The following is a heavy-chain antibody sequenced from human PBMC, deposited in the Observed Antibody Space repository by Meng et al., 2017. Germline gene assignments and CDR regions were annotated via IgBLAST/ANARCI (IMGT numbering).Heavy chain of an antibody. CDR2: IYSGGST. Sequence: LTGAASGFTVSSNYMSWVRQAPGKGLEWVSVIYSGGSTYYADSVKGRFTISRDNSKNTLYLQMNSLRAEDTAVYYCAREMRGNMGRDYWGQGTLVTVSS. CDR3: AREMRGNMGRDY. J-gene: IGHJ4*02. D-gene: IGHD3-10*01. CDR1: GFTVSSNY. V-gene: IGHV3-53*01.